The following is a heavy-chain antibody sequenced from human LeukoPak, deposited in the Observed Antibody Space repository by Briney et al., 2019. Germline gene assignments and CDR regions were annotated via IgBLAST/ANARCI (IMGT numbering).Heavy chain of an antibody. CDR2: INSNSGDT. D-gene: IGHD2-21*02. V-gene: IGHV1-2*02. CDR3: ARGPYCGGDCYSRPSFDY. J-gene: IGHJ4*02. CDR1: GYTFTGYY. Sequence: GASVKVSCKASGYTFTGYYMHWVRQAPGQGLEWMGWINSNSGDTNYAQNFQGRVTMTRDTSISTAYMEVSTLRSDDTAVYYCARGPYCGGDCYSRPSFDYWGQGTLVTVSS.